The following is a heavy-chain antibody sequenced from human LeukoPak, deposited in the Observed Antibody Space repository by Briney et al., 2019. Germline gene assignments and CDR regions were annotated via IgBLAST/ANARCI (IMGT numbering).Heavy chain of an antibody. V-gene: IGHV4-39*01. D-gene: IGHD1-26*01. CDR1: KNSSTTAASL. CDR3: AYTASYDLFEF. J-gene: IGHJ4*02. Sequence: ETLSLACTCTKNSSTTAASLRLWIPESPGKGIEWIGSILDEGTTYYSQSLKSRVTISIDTSKNQFSLNLRSVSAADTAVYYCAYTASYDLFEFWGQGTLVTVSS. CDR2: ILDEGTT.